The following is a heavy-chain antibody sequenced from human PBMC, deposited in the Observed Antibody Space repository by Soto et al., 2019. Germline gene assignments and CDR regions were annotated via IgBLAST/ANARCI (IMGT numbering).Heavy chain of an antibody. CDR1: GGSISSGDYY. Sequence: SETLSLTCTVSGGSISSGDYYWSWIRQPPGKGLEWIGYIYYSGSTYYNPSLKSRVTISVDTSKNQFSLKLSSVTAAVTAVYYCAREVASFRTLYYFDYWGQGTLVTVSS. D-gene: IGHD2-15*01. J-gene: IGHJ4*02. CDR2: IYYSGST. CDR3: AREVASFRTLYYFDY. V-gene: IGHV4-30-4*01.